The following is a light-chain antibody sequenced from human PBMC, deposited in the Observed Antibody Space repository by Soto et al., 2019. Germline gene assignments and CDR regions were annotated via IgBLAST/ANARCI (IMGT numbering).Light chain of an antibody. J-gene: IGLJ3*02. CDR1: TSNIGSHS. Sequence: QSVLTQPPSASATPGQRVTISCSGSTSNIGSHSVNWFQHLPGTAPKLLIHTNDQRPSGVPDRFSGSKSGTSVSLAISGLQSEDEADYYCASWDVSLNAGVFGGGTKLTVL. CDR3: ASWDVSLNAGV. V-gene: IGLV1-44*01. CDR2: TND.